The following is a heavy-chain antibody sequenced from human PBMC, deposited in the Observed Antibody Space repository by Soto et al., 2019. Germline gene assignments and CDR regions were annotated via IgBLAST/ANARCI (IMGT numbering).Heavy chain of an antibody. J-gene: IGHJ6*03. CDR1: GSSISSYN. V-gene: IGHV4-59*08. CDR3: ARLVARAAAATIYYYYYMDV. D-gene: IGHD6-13*01. CDR2: IYYSGST. Sequence: SETLSLTCTASGSSISSYNWSWIRQPPGKGLEWIGYIYYSGSTNYNPSLKSRVTISVDTSKNQFSLKLSSVTAADTAVYYCARLVARAAAATIYYYYYMDVWGKGTTVTVSS.